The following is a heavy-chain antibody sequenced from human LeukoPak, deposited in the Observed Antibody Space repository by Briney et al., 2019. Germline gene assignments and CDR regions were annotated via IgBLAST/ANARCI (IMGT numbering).Heavy chain of an antibody. V-gene: IGHV4-34*01. Sequence: SETLSLTCAVYGGSFSGHYWSWIRQPPGKGLEWIGEVSHSSNTNYSPSLKSQVSISVDTSKNQFSLRLSSVTAADTAVYYCARRRDWNDVLDYWGQGTLVTVSS. CDR2: VSHSSNT. D-gene: IGHD1-1*01. CDR1: GGSFSGHY. CDR3: ARRRDWNDVLDY. J-gene: IGHJ4*02.